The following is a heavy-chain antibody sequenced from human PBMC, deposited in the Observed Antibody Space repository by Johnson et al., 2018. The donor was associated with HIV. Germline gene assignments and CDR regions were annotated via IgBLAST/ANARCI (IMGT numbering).Heavy chain of an antibody. J-gene: IGHJ3*02. Sequence: QVQLVESGGGVVQPGRSLRLSCAASRFTFSDYDIHWVRQAPGKGLEWVAFIWYDGSNKYYADSVKGRFTISRDNSKNILYLQMNTLRAEDTAVYYCATERAVVNANAFDSWGQWTMVTVAS. V-gene: IGHV3-33*08. CDR3: ATERAVVNANAFDS. CDR2: IWYDGSNK. CDR1: RFTFSDYD. D-gene: IGHD4-23*01.